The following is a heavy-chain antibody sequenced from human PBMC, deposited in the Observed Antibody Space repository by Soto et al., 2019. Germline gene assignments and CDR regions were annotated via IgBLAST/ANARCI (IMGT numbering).Heavy chain of an antibody. CDR2: LYGGGTT. J-gene: IGHJ4*02. CDR1: GFTVSRNY. CDR3: ARGSERAYFEY. D-gene: IGHD1-1*01. Sequence: GGSLRLSCAASGFTVSRNYMSWFRQAPGKGLEWVSVLYGGGTTDYADSVKGRFTISRDNSKNTLYLQMNSLRVEDTAVYYCARGSERAYFEYWGQGTLVTVSS. V-gene: IGHV3-53*01.